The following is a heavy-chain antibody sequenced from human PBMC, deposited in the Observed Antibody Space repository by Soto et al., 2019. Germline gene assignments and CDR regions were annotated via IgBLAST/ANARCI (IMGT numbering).Heavy chain of an antibody. CDR1: GYPVTAYY. CDR3: ARGGGVGVAGSAAFDM. J-gene: IGHJ3*02. CDR2: INPATGAA. Sequence: QLHLVQSGAVVKKPGASVTVSCSASGYPVTAYYMHWVRQAPGRGLEWMGGINPATGAAKYTQTFQGRVTMTRDTSTSTVFMELSGLTSEDPAVFYCARGGGVGVAGSAAFDMGGQGTLVTVSS. D-gene: IGHD3-3*01. V-gene: IGHV1-2*02.